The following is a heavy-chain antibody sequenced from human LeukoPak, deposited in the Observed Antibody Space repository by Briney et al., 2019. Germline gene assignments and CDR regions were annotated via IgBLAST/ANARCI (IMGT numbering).Heavy chain of an antibody. D-gene: IGHD1-14*01. J-gene: IGHJ6*04. CDR1: EFSFETYW. V-gene: IGHV3-7*01. CDR2: INEDGSEK. CDR3: ARGETTDV. Sequence: GALRLSCVALEFSFETYWMSWVRQAPGKGPEWVANINEDGSEKHYVGSVRGRFTISRDNADNSLHLQMNSLRPEDMAVYYCARGETTDVWGKGTTVTDSS.